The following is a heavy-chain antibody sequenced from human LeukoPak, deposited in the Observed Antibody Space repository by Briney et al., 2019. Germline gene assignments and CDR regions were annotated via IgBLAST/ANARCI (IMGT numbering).Heavy chain of an antibody. CDR1: GFTFSSYG. V-gene: IGHV3-30*03. CDR2: ISYDGSNK. Sequence: GGSLRLSCAASGFTFSSYGMHWVRQAPGKGLEWVAVISYDGSNKYYADSVKGRFTISRDNSKNTLYLQMNSLRAEDTAVYYCARGGYCSGGSCYYYYYGMDVWGQGTTVTVSS. D-gene: IGHD2-15*01. CDR3: ARGGYCSGGSCYYYYYGMDV. J-gene: IGHJ6*02.